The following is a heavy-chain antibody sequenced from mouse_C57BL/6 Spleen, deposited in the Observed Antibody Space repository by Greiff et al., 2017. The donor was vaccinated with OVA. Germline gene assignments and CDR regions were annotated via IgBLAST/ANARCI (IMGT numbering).Heavy chain of an antibody. D-gene: IGHD2-10*02. CDR1: GFTFSSYA. Sequence: EVKLMESGGGLVKPGGSLKLSCAASGFTFSSYAMSWVRQTPVKRLEWVATISDGGSYTYYPDNVKGRFTISRDNAKNNLYLQMSHLKSEDTAMYYCAVGYGNFEGSLFAYWGQGTLVTVSA. CDR2: ISDGGSYT. J-gene: IGHJ3*01. CDR3: AVGYGNFEGSLFAY. V-gene: IGHV5-4*03.